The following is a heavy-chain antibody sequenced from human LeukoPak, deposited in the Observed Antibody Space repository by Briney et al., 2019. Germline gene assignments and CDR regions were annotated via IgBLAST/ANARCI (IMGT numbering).Heavy chain of an antibody. Sequence: ASVKVSCKASGYTFTSYGISWVRQAPGRGLEWMGWISAYNGNTNYAQKLQGRVTMTTDTSTSTAYMELRSLRSDDTAVYYCARYIVVVVAATPASDYYYGMDVWGQGTTVTVSS. J-gene: IGHJ6*02. CDR1: GYTFTSYG. V-gene: IGHV1-18*01. D-gene: IGHD2-15*01. CDR3: ARYIVVVVAATPASDYYYGMDV. CDR2: ISAYNGNT.